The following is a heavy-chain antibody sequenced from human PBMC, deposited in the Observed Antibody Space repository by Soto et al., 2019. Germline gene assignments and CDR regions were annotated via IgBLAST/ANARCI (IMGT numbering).Heavy chain of an antibody. D-gene: IGHD3-22*01. J-gene: IGHJ4*02. CDR3: ARAIYYYDSNDYTWHFDS. CDR2: IYHSGRT. CDR1: GYSISNGYY. V-gene: IGHV4-38-2*01. Sequence: SETLSLTGAVSGYSISNGYYWGWIRQPPGKGLEWIGSIYHSGRTYYNPSLKSRVTISVDTSKNQFSLKLSSVTAADTAVHYCARAIYYYDSNDYTWHFDSWGQGTLVTVSS.